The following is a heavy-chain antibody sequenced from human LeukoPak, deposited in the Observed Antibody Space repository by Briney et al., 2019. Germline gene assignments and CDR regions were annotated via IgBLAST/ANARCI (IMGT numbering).Heavy chain of an antibody. Sequence: GGSLTLSCVASGFTFNSFWMHWVRQAPGKGLVWVSRINGDGSSTNYADSVQGRFTISRDSAKNTLYLQMNSLRAEDTGVYYCTRGSGGPRDYWGQGTLVTVSS. CDR3: TRGSGGPRDY. V-gene: IGHV3-74*01. CDR1: GFTFNSFW. J-gene: IGHJ4*02. CDR2: INGDGSST. D-gene: IGHD3-10*01.